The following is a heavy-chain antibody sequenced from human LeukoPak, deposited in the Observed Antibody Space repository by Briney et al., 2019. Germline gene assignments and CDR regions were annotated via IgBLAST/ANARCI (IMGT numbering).Heavy chain of an antibody. CDR3: ARSGGLTAMVFY. CDR2: IYYSGST. J-gene: IGHJ4*02. V-gene: IGHV4-59*01. CDR1: GGSISSYY. D-gene: IGHD2-21*02. Sequence: SETLSLTCTVSGGSISSYYWSWIRQPPGKGLEWIGYIYYSGSTNYKPSLKSRVTISVDTYKNQFSPKLRSVTAADTAVYYCARSGGLTAMVFYWGQGTLVTVSS.